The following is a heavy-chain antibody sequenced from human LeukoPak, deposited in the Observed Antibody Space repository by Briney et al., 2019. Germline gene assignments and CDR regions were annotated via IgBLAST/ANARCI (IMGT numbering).Heavy chain of an antibody. CDR2: INPSGGST. J-gene: IGHJ5*02. CDR3: ARDGDSSGWYNWFDP. D-gene: IGHD6-19*01. CDR1: GYTFTSYY. V-gene: IGHV1-46*01. Sequence: ASVKVSCKASGYTFTSYYMHWVRQAPGQGLEWMGIINPSGGSTGYVQKFQGRVTMTRDMSTSTVYMELSSLRSEDTAVYYCARDGDSSGWYNWFDPWGQGTLVTVSS.